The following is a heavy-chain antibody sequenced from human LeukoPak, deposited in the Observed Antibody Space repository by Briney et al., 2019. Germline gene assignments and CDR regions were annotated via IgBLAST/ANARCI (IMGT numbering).Heavy chain of an antibody. Sequence: PGGSLRLSCAASGFTFSSYAMSWVRQAPGKGLEWVSAISGSGGSTYYADSVKGRFTISRDNSKNTLYLQMNSLRAEDTAVYYCAKERRYFDWLPNEYFQHWGQGTLVTVSS. V-gene: IGHV3-23*01. CDR3: AKERRYFDWLPNEYFQH. CDR1: GFTFSSYA. CDR2: ISGSGGST. D-gene: IGHD3-9*01. J-gene: IGHJ1*01.